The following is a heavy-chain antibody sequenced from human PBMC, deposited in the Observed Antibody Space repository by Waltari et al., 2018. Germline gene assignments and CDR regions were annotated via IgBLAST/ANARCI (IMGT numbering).Heavy chain of an antibody. D-gene: IGHD3-3*01. Sequence: EVQLVESGGGLVQPGRSLTRSWLTSGFNFGGHDLRWVRQAPGKGLEWVGYIRTKTYGGTTEYAASVKGRFTISRDDSKTIAYLQMSSLKIEDTAVYYCTRDYDFWSGYPLLDYWGQGTLVTVSS. CDR1: GFNFGGHD. CDR3: TRDYDFWSGYPLLDY. V-gene: IGHV3-49*04. J-gene: IGHJ4*02. CDR2: IRTKTYGGTT.